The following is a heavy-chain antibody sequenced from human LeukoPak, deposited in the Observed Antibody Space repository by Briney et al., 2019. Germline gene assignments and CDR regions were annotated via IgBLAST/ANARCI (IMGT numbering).Heavy chain of an antibody. D-gene: IGHD5-24*01. CDR2: VYYDGTS. CDR1: GGSISSHSSY. J-gene: IGHJ4*02. CDR3: VRHISTNTGYFDS. V-gene: IGHV4-39*01. Sequence: SETLSLTCTVSGGSISSHSSYWGWIRQPPGKGLEWIGSVYYDGTSYSNPSLKRRVAVFVVTSRDQFSLDLSFVTAADTALYYCVRHISTNTGYFDSCGQGTLVSVSS.